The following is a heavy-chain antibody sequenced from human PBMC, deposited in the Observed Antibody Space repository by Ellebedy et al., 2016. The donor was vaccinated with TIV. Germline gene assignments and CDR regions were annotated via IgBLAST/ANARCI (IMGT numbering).Heavy chain of an antibody. J-gene: IGHJ4*02. CDR3: AREDDILTGQLDY. D-gene: IGHD3-9*01. Sequence: GESLKISCAASGFSFSSFGMHWVRQAPGKGLEWVAVIWYDGSKEYHAESVKGRFTISRDNSKNTLYLQMNNLRAEETAVYYCAREDDILTGQLDYWGQGTLVTVSS. CDR2: IWYDGSKE. CDR1: GFSFSSFG. V-gene: IGHV3-33*01.